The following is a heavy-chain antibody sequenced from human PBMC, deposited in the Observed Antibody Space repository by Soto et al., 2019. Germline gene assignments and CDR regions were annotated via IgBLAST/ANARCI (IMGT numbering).Heavy chain of an antibody. V-gene: IGHV1-69*01. J-gene: IGHJ4*02. CDR3: ARVFPDGWVEPGVVRGYLDT. CDR2: IIPIFGTT. D-gene: IGHD3-3*01. Sequence: QVQLVQSGAEVKEPGSAVKVSCKAPADSFSSYGISWVRQAPGQGLEWMGGIIPIFGTTNYAEKFQGRVKITADESTNTDYMELSSLRYEDTALYYCARVFPDGWVEPGVVRGYLDTWGRGTLVTVSS. CDR1: ADSFSSYG.